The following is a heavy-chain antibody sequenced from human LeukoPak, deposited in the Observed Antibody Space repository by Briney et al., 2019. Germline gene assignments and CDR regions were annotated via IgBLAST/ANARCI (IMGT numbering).Heavy chain of an antibody. CDR3: ARAPKYSSSWYGFDP. J-gene: IGHJ5*02. V-gene: IGHV4-59*01. CDR2: IYYSGST. Sequence: PSETLSLTCAVSGGSISSYYGSWIRQPPGKGLEWIGYIYYSGSTNYNPSLKSRVTISVDTSKNQFSLKLSSVTAADTAVYYCARAPKYSSSWYGFDPWGQGTLVTVSS. D-gene: IGHD6-13*01. CDR1: GGSISSYY.